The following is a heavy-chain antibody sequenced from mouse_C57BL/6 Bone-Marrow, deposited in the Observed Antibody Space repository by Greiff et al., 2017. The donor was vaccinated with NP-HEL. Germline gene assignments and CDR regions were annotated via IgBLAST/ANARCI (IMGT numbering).Heavy chain of an antibody. J-gene: IGHJ2*01. V-gene: IGHV1-55*01. CDR3: ARCLYYYGSGYFDY. CDR2: IYPGSGST. Sequence: QVQLKQPGAELVKPGASVKMSCKASGYTFTSYWITWVKQRPGQGLEWIGDIYPGSGSTNYNEKFKSKATLTVDTSSSTAYMQLSSLTSEDSAVYYGARCLYYYGSGYFDYWGQGTTLTVSS. CDR1: GYTFTSYW. D-gene: IGHD1-1*01.